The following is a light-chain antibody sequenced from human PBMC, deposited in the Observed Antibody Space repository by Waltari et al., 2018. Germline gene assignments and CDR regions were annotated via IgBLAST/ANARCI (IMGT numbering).Light chain of an antibody. V-gene: IGLV2-14*01. CDR1: SSDGGGYNY. J-gene: IGLJ3*02. CDR3: SSYTSSSLWV. Sequence: QSALTQPASVSGSPGQSITISCTGTSSDGGGYNYFSWYQQHPGKAPNPMIYEVSTRPSGVSNRFSGSKSGNTASLTISGLQAEDEADYYCSSYTSSSLWVFGGGTKLTVL. CDR2: EVS.